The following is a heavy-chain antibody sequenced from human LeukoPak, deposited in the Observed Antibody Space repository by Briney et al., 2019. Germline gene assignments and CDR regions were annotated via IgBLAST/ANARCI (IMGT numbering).Heavy chain of an antibody. V-gene: IGHV3-73*01. CDR3: TRREPDYGDYGTPFDY. CDR2: IRSKANSYAT. Sequence: PGGSLRLSCAASGFTFSGSAMHWVRQAFGKGLEWVGRIRSKANSYATAYAASVKGRFTISRDDSKNTAYLQMNSLKTEDTAVYYCTRREPDYGDYGTPFDYWGQGTLVTVSS. J-gene: IGHJ4*02. D-gene: IGHD4-17*01. CDR1: GFTFSGSA.